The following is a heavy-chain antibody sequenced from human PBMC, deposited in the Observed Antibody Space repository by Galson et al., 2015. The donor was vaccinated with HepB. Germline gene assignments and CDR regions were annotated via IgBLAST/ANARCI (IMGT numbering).Heavy chain of an antibody. D-gene: IGHD2-8*01. V-gene: IGHV3-74*03. CDR2: INPDGSIA. CDR1: GFTFSSYW. CDR3: VRLMDVDY. Sequence: SCAASGFTFSSYWIHWVRQTPGEDLVWVSRINPDGSIAEYADSVKGRFTISRDNDKNTVYLQMNSLRAEDTAVYYCVRLMDVDYWGQGTLVTVSS. J-gene: IGHJ4*02.